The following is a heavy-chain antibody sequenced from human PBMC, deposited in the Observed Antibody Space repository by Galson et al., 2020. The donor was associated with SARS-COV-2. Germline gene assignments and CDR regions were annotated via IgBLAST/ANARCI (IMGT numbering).Heavy chain of an antibody. CDR1: GFSLSTSGMC. CDR3: ARTPMSVVPAAIAGYYYYYGMDV. J-gene: IGHJ6*02. D-gene: IGHD2-2*02. Sequence: LVKPTQTLTLTCTFSGFSLSTSGMCVSWIRQPPGKALEWLALIDWDDDKYYSTSLKTRLTISKDTSKNQVVLTMTNMDPVDTATYYCARTPMSVVPAAIAGYYYYYGMDVWGQGTTVTVSS. V-gene: IGHV2-70*01. CDR2: IDWDDDK.